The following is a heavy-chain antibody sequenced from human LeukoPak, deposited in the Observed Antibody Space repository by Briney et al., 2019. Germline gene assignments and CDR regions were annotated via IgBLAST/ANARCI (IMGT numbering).Heavy chain of an antibody. CDR3: AVLVGYSYGSVPTSTNWFDP. J-gene: IGHJ5*02. Sequence: SVKVSCKASGGTFSSYTISWVRQAPGQGLEWMGRIIPTLGIANYAQKFQGRVTITADKSTSTAYMELSSLRSEDTAVYYCAVLVGYSYGSVPTSTNWFDPWGQGTLVTVSS. CDR2: IIPTLGIA. CDR1: GGTFSSYT. V-gene: IGHV1-69*02. D-gene: IGHD5-18*01.